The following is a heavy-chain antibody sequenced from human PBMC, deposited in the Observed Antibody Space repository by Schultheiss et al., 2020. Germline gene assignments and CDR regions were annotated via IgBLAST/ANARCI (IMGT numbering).Heavy chain of an antibody. D-gene: IGHD3-9*01. CDR1: GYTFTGYY. CDR3: ARGRAGSRVDFAFDR. V-gene: IGHV1-2*06. J-gene: IGHJ3*02. CDR2: INPNSGGT. Sequence: ASVKVSCKASGYTFTGYYMHWVRQAPGQGLEWMGRINPNSGGTNYAQKFQGRVTMTKDTSISSAYMEINSLKSEDTAVYYCARGRAGSRVDFAFDRWGQGTTVTVSS.